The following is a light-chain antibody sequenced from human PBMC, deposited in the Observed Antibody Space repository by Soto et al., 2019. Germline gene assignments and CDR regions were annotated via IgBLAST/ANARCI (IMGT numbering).Light chain of an antibody. CDR3: KQRSSRPAYT. V-gene: IGKV3-11*01. CDR2: DAS. CDR1: QSVSSY. J-gene: IGKJ2*01. Sequence: EIVLTQSPATLSLSPGERATLSCRASQSVSSYLAWYQQKPGQAPRLLIYDASNRATGIPARFSGSGSVIDFSLTIGSLELEDFAVYNCKQRSSRPAYTFGQGTKREIK.